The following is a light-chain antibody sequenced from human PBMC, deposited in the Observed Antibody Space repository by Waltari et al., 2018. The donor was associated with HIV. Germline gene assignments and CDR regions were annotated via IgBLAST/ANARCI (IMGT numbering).Light chain of an antibody. CDR1: QSVLSSSNNKNY. Sequence: DIVMTQSPDSLAVSLGQRATINCKSSQSVLSSSNNKNYLAWYQQRPGQPPKLLISWASARESVVSDRISGSGSGTDFTLTINSLQAEDVAVYYCQQYYNTPSITFGQGTRLEIK. V-gene: IGKV4-1*01. CDR2: WAS. CDR3: QQYYNTPSIT. J-gene: IGKJ5*01.